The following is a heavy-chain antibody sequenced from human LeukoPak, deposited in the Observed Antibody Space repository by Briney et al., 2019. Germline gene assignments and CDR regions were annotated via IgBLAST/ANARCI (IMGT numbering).Heavy chain of an antibody. CDR1: GFTFSGSA. V-gene: IGHV3-73*01. J-gene: IGHJ4*02. CDR3: AKGQVRMGIAVAGPFLADY. Sequence: GGSLRLSCAASGFTFSGSAMHWVRQASGKGLEWVGRIRSKANSYATAYAASVKGRFTISRDDSKNTAYLQMNSLRAEDTAVYYCAKGQVRMGIAVAGPFLADYWGQGTLVTVSS. D-gene: IGHD6-19*01. CDR2: IRSKANSYAT.